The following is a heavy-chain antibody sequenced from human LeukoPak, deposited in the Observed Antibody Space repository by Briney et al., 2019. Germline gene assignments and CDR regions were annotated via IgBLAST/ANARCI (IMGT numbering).Heavy chain of an antibody. CDR2: IRYDGSNK. CDR3: VKDRVLRFLEWLGLFDY. D-gene: IGHD3-3*01. Sequence: GGSLRLSCAASGFTFSSYGMHWVRQAPGKGLEWVAFIRYDGSNKYYADSVKGRFTISRDNSKNTLYLQMNSLRAEDTAVYYCVKDRVLRFLEWLGLFDYWGQGTLVTVSS. J-gene: IGHJ4*02. CDR1: GFTFSSYG. V-gene: IGHV3-30*02.